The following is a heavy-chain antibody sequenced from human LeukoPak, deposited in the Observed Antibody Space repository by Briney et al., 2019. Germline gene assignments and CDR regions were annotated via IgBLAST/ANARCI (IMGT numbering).Heavy chain of an antibody. CDR2: INPSGGST. CDR1: GYTFTSHY. CDR3: ARDGYYYDSSGYLNWFDP. Sequence: ASVEVSCKASGYTFTSHYMHWVRQAPGQGLEWMGIINPSGGSTSYAQKFQGRVTMTRDMSTSTVYMELSSLRSEDTAVYYCARDGYYYDSSGYLNWFDPWGQGTLVTVSS. V-gene: IGHV1-46*01. J-gene: IGHJ5*02. D-gene: IGHD3-22*01.